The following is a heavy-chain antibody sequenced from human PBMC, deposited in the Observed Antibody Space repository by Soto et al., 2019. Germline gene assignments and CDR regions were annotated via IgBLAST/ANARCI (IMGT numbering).Heavy chain of an antibody. CDR1: GYTFTSYG. CDR3: ARDQPTSALFDY. V-gene: IGHV1-46*01. CDR2: INPSGGST. J-gene: IGHJ4*02. Sequence: GASVKVSCKASGYTFTSYGISWVRQAPGQGLEWMGIINPSGGSTSYAQKFQGRVTMTRDTSTSTVYMELSSLRSEDTAVYYCARDQPTSALFDYWGQGTLVTVSS. D-gene: IGHD1-26*01.